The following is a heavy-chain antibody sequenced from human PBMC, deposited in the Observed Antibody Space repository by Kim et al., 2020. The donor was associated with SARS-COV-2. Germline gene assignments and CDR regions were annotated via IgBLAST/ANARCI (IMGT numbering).Heavy chain of an antibody. Sequence: AGSVKCRFTISRENAKNSLYLQMNSLRAEDTAVYYCARDFGSSRNYYFDYWGQGTLVTVSS. CDR3: ARDFGSSRNYYFDY. D-gene: IGHD6-13*01. V-gene: IGHV3-11*06. J-gene: IGHJ4*02.